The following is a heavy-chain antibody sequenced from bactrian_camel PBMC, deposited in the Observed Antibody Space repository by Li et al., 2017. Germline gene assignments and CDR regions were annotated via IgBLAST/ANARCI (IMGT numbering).Heavy chain of an antibody. Sequence: QLVESGGDSVQPGSSLRLSCAASGFTFNSYWMYWVRQAPGKGLEWVSGINGANGRTYYAPSVRGRFTISKDNARNTAYLRMNSLKPEDTAVYYCATGHVWPRLNVQMSFGHWGRGTQVTVS. CDR3: ATGHVWPRLNVQMSFGH. J-gene: IGHJ6*01. V-gene: IGHV3S25*01. D-gene: IGHD3*01. CDR1: GFTFNSYW. CDR2: INGANGRT.